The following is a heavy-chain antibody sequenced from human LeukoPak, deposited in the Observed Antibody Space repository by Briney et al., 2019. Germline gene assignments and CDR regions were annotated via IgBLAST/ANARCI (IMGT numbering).Heavy chain of an antibody. CDR2: ISSTGHTV. D-gene: IGHD4-17*01. CDR1: GFTFSGHE. CDR3: LREYLHGDFDH. J-gene: IGHJ4*02. Sequence: PGGSLRLSCAASGFTFSGHEMNWVRQVPGKGLEWVSYISSTGHTVYYADSVRGRFTISRDNAENSLYLQMNSLRAEDTALYYCLREYLHGDFDHWGQGTLVTVSS. V-gene: IGHV3-48*03.